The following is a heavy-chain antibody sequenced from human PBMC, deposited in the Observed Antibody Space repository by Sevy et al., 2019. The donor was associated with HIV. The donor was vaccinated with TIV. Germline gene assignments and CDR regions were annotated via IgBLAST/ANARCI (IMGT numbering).Heavy chain of an antibody. Sequence: GGSLRLSCAASGFTVSRNYMSWVRQAPGKGLEWVSVIYSDGKTFYADSVQDRFTISRDNSKNTLYVQMNSLRAEDTAVYYCAGWSSAWTLFDYWGQGTLVTVSS. V-gene: IGHV3-66*01. J-gene: IGHJ4*02. CDR2: IYSDGKT. D-gene: IGHD6-19*01. CDR1: GFTVSRNY. CDR3: AGWSSAWTLFDY.